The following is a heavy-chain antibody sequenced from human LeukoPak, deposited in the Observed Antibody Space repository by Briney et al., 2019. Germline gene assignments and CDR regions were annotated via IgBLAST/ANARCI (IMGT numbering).Heavy chain of an antibody. Sequence: GASVKVSCKASGYTFNDYYMHWVRQAPGQGLEWMGWINPNTGTTNYAQKFQGRVTLTRDTSISTAYMELSSLTSDDTAVYYCARQSYVSSYYFDYWGQGTLVTVSS. V-gene: IGHV1-2*02. CDR1: GYTFNDYY. CDR3: ARQSYVSSYYFDY. D-gene: IGHD6-6*01. CDR2: INPNTGTT. J-gene: IGHJ4*02.